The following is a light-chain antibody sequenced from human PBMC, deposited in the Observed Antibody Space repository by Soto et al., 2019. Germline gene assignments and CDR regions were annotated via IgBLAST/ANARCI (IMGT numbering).Light chain of an antibody. V-gene: IGKV4-1*01. CDR1: QNVLNRANDKNY. CDR2: CAS. CDR3: QQYFNTPLT. Sequence: DIVMTQSPDSLAVSLGERVTINGKSSQNVLNRANDKNYIAWYQQKPGQPPKLLIYCASTRESNVPDRLSGSGSATDCTLTISSLQARDVVVYFGQQYFNTPLTFGGGTKVEIK. J-gene: IGKJ4*01.